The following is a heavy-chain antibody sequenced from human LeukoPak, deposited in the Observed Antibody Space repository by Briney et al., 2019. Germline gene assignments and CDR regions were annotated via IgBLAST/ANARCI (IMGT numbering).Heavy chain of an antibody. CDR3: ATHSGVPGIEVAVCDY. D-gene: IGHD6-19*01. V-gene: IGHV3-7*01. Sequence: GGSLRLSCAASGFTFSSYAMSWVRQAPGKGLEWVANIKQDGSEKHYVDSVKGRFTISRDNAKNSLYLQMSSLRVEDTAVYYCATHSGVPGIEVAVCDYWGQGTLVTVSS. J-gene: IGHJ4*02. CDR1: GFTFSSYA. CDR2: IKQDGSEK.